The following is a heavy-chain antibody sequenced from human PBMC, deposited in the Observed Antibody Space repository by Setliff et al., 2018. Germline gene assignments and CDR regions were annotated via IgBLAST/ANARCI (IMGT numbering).Heavy chain of an antibody. Sequence: SETLSLTCTVSGGSISTYSWGWIRQAAGKGLEWIGRMHGSGSTNYSPSLKSRVTMSGDTSKNQFSLKLSSVTAADTAVYYCARDWLIRNSGSYYWQVDYWGQGTLVTVSS. CDR3: ARDWLIRNSGSYYWQVDY. CDR1: GGSISTYS. V-gene: IGHV4-4*07. CDR2: MHGSGST. J-gene: IGHJ4*02. D-gene: IGHD1-26*01.